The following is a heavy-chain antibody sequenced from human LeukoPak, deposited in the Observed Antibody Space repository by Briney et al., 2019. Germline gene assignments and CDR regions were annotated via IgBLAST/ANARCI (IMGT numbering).Heavy chain of an antibody. J-gene: IGHJ5*02. CDR1: GFTFSSYA. D-gene: IGHD2-2*01. CDR3: ARGQGPAAILDWFDP. CDR2: ISYDGSNK. V-gene: IGHV3-30-3*01. Sequence: PGGSLRLSCAASGFTFSSYAMHWVRQAPGKGLEWVAVISYDGSNKYYADSVKGRFTISRDNSKNTLYLQMNSLRAEDTAVYYCARGQGPAAILDWFDPWGQGTLVTVSS.